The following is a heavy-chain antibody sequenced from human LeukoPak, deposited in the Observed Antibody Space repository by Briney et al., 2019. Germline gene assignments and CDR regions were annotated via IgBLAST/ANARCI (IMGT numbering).Heavy chain of an antibody. CDR2: ISNSGGTT. J-gene: IGHJ4*02. CDR1: GFTFSSYA. V-gene: IGHV3-23*01. D-gene: IGHD7-27*01. Sequence: GGFLRLSCAASGFTFSSYAMSWVRQAPGKGLEWVSAISNSGGTTYYADSVKGRFTISRDNSKNTLYLQMNSLRVEDTAVYYCAKASTNWGKFYLDYWGQGTLVTVSS. CDR3: AKASTNWGKFYLDY.